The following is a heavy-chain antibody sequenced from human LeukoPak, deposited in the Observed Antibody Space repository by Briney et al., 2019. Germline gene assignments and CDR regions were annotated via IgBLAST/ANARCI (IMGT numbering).Heavy chain of an antibody. Sequence: SESLSLTCTVSGGSISSYYWSWIRQPPGKGLEWIGYIYYSGSTNYNPSLESRVTISVDTSKNHYSLKLSSVTAADTAVYYCARDRGGLTVTTYPGWFDPWGQGTLVTVSS. D-gene: IGHD4-17*01. V-gene: IGHV4-59*12. CDR1: GGSISSYY. CDR3: ARDRGGLTVTTYPGWFDP. J-gene: IGHJ5*02. CDR2: IYYSGST.